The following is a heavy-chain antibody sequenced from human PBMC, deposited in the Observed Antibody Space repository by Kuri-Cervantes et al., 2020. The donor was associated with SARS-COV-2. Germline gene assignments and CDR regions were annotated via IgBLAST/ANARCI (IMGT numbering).Heavy chain of an antibody. CDR3: ASPSSTTGTTVGFDP. D-gene: IGHD1-1*01. CDR2: IYYSGST. Sequence: SETLSLTCTVSGGSISSGDYYWSWIRQPPGKGLEWIGYIYYSGSTYYNPYLKSRVTISVDTSKNQFSLKLSSVTAADTAVYYCASPSSTTGTTVGFDPWGQGTLVTVSS. CDR1: GGSISSGDYY. V-gene: IGHV4-30-4*08. J-gene: IGHJ5*02.